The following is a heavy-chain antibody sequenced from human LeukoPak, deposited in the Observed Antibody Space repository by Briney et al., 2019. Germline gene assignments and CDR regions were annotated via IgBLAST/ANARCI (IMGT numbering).Heavy chain of an antibody. CDR2: ISYDGSNK. CDR3: AKDSAPLFYDSSEFDY. CDR1: GFTFSSYG. V-gene: IGHV3-30*18. D-gene: IGHD3-22*01. J-gene: IGHJ4*02. Sequence: PGGSLRLSCAASGFTFSSYGMHWVRQAPGKGLEWVAVISYDGSNKYYADSVKGRFTISRDNSKNTLYLQMNSLRAEDTAVYYCAKDSAPLFYDSSEFDYWGQGTLVTVSS.